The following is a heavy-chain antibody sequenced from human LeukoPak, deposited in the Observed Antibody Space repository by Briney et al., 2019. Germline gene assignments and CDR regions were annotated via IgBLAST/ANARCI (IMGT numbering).Heavy chain of an antibody. J-gene: IGHJ4*02. Sequence: GGSLRLSCAASGFTFSSYAMSWVRQAPGKGLEWVSAISGSGGSTYYADAVKGRFTISRDNSKNTLYLQMNSLRAEDTAVYYCAKGHSFITMIGLFDYWGQGTLVTVSS. CDR2: ISGSGGST. D-gene: IGHD3-22*01. V-gene: IGHV3-23*01. CDR1: GFTFSSYA. CDR3: AKGHSFITMIGLFDY.